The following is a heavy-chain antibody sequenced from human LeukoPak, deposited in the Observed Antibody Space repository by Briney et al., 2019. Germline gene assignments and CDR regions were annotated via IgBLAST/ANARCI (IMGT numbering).Heavy chain of an antibody. CDR1: GFTFGSYW. CDR2: IKEDESEK. CDR3: ARCNYYDSSRHPTSFEN. D-gene: IGHD3-22*01. V-gene: IGHV3-7*01. Sequence: GGSLRLSCAASGFTFGSYWMTWVRQAPGKGLEWVANIKEDESEKYYVDSVRGRFTIPRDNAKNSLYLQMNSLRAEDTAVYYCARCNYYDSSRHPTSFENWGQGTLVTVSS. J-gene: IGHJ4*02.